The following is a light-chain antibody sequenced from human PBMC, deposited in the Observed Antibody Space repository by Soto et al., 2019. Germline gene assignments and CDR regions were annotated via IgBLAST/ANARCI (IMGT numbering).Light chain of an antibody. CDR2: GAS. CDR3: QQYDKWPRT. Sequence: THSPSTLSLSPGDIATLPTRASQSISRKLAWYQQTPGQAPRLLIYGASTRATGVPARFSGSGSGTEFTLTISSLQPEDFAVYYCQQYDKWPRTFGQGTKV. CDR1: QSISRK. V-gene: IGKV3-15*01. J-gene: IGKJ1*01.